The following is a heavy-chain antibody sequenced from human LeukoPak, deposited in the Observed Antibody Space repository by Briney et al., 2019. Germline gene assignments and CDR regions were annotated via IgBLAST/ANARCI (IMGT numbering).Heavy chain of an antibody. CDR1: GDFITAYY. CDR2: VYYSGST. J-gene: IGHJ4*02. V-gene: IGHV4-59*01. D-gene: IGHD2-21*02. CDR3: ASNTATVFDY. Sequence: SETLSLTCTVSGDFITAYYWSWIRQPPGKGLEWIGYVYYSGSTEYNPSLRSRVTISLEMSKHQFSLNLTSVTAADAAVYYCASNTATVFDYWGQGALVTVSS.